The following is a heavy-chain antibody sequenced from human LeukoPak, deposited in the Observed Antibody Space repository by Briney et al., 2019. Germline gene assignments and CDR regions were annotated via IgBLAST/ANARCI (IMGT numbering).Heavy chain of an antibody. J-gene: IGHJ4*02. CDR1: GFTFSIYA. CDR3: ARERAGYSSGWSPFFGY. V-gene: IGHV3-30-3*01. CDR2: ISFDGSNK. Sequence: PGGSLRLSCAASGFTFSIYAMHWVRQAPGKGLEWVAVISFDGSNKYYADSVKGRFTISRDNSKSTLYLQMNSLRAEDTAVYYCARERAGYSSGWSPFFGYWGQGTLVTVSS. D-gene: IGHD6-19*01.